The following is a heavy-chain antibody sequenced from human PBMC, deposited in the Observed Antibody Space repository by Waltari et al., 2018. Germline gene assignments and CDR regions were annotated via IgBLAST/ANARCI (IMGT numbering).Heavy chain of an antibody. CDR2: ISNSGGST. V-gene: IGHV3-23*01. D-gene: IGHD5-12*01. CDR3: AREEKDNSGYRTTRFGY. J-gene: IGHJ4*02. Sequence: EVQLLESGGGLVQPGGSLRLSCDTSGFPFSNYAMSWVRQAPGKGLEWVSAISNSGGSTWYAVSVKGRLTISRDNSKNKVFLQMDSLRAEDTAVYYCAREEKDNSGYRTTRFGYWGQGTLVTVSS. CDR1: GFPFSNYA.